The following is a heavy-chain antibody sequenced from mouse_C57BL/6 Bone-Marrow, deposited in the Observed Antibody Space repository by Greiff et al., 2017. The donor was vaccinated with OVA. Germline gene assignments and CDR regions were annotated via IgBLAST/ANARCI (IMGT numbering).Heavy chain of an antibody. CDR1: GFNIKNTY. CDR2: IDPANDNT. D-gene: IGHD1-1*01. Sequence: EVQLQQSVAVLVRPGASVKLSCTASGFNIKNTYMHWVKQRPEQGLEWIGRIDPANDNTKYAPKFQGKATMTADTSSNTAYLQLSSLSSEDTAVYCCARGNFGSSFYAMDYWGQGTSVTVSS. J-gene: IGHJ4*01. CDR3: ARGNFGSSFYAMDY. V-gene: IGHV14-3*01.